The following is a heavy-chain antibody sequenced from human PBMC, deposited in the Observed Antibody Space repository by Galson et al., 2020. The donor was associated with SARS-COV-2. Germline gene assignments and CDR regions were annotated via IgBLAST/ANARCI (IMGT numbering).Heavy chain of an antibody. CDR1: RYSFTNYW. CDR2: IYPDDSYT. J-gene: IGHJ4*02. CDR3: AGHGASSGWYEGFDY. D-gene: IGHD6-19*01. V-gene: IGHV5-51*01. Sequence: GESLKISCKASRYSFTNYWIGRVRQMPGKGLEWMGVIYPDDSYTIYSPSFQGQVTISADKYITTAYLQWSGRKALDTAMCYCAGHGASSGWYEGFDYWGQGTLVAVSS.